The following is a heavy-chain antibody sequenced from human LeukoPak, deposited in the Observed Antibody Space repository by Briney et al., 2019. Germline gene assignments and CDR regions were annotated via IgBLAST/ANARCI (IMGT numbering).Heavy chain of an antibody. D-gene: IGHD6-13*01. CDR1: GFTFSSYS. J-gene: IGHJ3*02. CDR3: ARRVASANDAFDI. CDR2: ISSGSTYI. V-gene: IGHV3-21*01. Sequence: PGGSLRLSCAASGFTFSSYSMNWFRQAPGKGLEWVSSISSGSTYIYYGDSLKGRFTISRDNAKNSLYLQMNSLRAEDTAVYYCARRVASANDAFDIWGQGTMVTVSS.